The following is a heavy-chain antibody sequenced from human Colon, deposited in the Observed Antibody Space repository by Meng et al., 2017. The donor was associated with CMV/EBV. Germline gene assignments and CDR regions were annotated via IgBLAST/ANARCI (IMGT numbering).Heavy chain of an antibody. V-gene: IGHV1-69*08. Sequence: KISCQASGYIFTTYWIAWVRQAPGQGLEWMGSIAPMLRTPNYAQKFEGRLTITADTFTSTANMELSSLRSDDTALYYCARDCGGPGRGEYCSDYWGQGTLVTVSS. J-gene: IGHJ4*02. CDR1: GYIFTTYW. CDR3: ARDCGGPGRGEYCSDY. CDR2: IAPMLRTP. D-gene: IGHD2/OR15-2a*01.